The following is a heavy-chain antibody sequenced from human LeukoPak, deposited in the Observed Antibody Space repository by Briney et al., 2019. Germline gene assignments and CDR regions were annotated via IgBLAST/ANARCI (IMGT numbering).Heavy chain of an antibody. V-gene: IGHV1-3*01. Sequence: ASVKVSCKASGYTFTSYAMHWVRQAPGQRLEWMGWINAGNGNTKYSQKFQGRVTITRDTSASTAYMELSSLRSEDTAVYYCARARYSYGYYYGMDVWGQGTTVTVSS. CDR1: GYTFTSYA. CDR2: INAGNGNT. CDR3: ARARYSYGYYYGMDV. J-gene: IGHJ6*02. D-gene: IGHD5-18*01.